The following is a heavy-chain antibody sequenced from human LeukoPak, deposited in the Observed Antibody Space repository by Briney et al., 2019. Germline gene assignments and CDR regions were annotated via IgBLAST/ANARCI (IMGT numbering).Heavy chain of an antibody. Sequence: SETLSLTCTVSGGSISSYYWSWIRQPPGKGLEWIGYIYYSGSTNYNPSLKSRVTISVDTSKNQFSLKLSSVTAADTAVYYCARVSPNMITFGGVIVSDAFDIWGQGTMVTVSS. CDR3: ARVSPNMITFGGVIVSDAFDI. J-gene: IGHJ3*02. D-gene: IGHD3-16*02. V-gene: IGHV4-59*01. CDR1: GGSISSYY. CDR2: IYYSGST.